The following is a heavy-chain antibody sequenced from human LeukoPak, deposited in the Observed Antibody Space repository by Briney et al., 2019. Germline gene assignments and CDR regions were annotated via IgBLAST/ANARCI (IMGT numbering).Heavy chain of an antibody. CDR1: GGSISSYY. Sequence: SETLSLTCTVSGGSISSYYWSWIWQPPGKGLEWIGYIYYSGSTNYNPSLKSRVTISVDTSKNQFSLKLSSVTAADTAVYYCARLRGGYGNQFEYYFDYWGQGTLVTVSS. D-gene: IGHD5-18*01. J-gene: IGHJ4*02. CDR2: IYYSGST. CDR3: ARLRGGYGNQFEYYFDY. V-gene: IGHV4-59*01.